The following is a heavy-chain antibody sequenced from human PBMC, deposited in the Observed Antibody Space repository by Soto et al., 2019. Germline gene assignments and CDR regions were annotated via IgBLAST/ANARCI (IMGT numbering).Heavy chain of an antibody. V-gene: IGHV1-58*01. D-gene: IGHD1-26*01. CDR1: GLTFTSSA. J-gene: IGHJ4*02. CDR3: ASDRATAIVGATTSDY. CDR2: IVVGSGNR. Sequence: ASVKVSCKASGLTFTSSAVQWVRQARGQRLEGIGWIVVGSGNRNYAQKFQERVTITRDMSTRTAYMELSSLRSEDTAVYYCASDRATAIVGATTSDYWGQGTL.